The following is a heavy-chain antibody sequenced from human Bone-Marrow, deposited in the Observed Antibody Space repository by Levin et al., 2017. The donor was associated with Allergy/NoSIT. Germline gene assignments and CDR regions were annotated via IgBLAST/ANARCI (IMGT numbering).Heavy chain of an antibody. J-gene: IGHJ4*02. CDR3: AKDRSGSRSKGDLDY. CDR1: GFTFAKYA. D-gene: IGHD3-3*01. CDR2: ISGSGSGT. Sequence: SCAASGFTFAKYAVTWVRQAPGKGLDWVSTISGSGSGTYYADSVRGRFTISRDDSKNNVYLQMYSLRVEDTALDYCAKDRSGSRSKGDLDYWGQGTLVTVSS. V-gene: IGHV3-23*01.